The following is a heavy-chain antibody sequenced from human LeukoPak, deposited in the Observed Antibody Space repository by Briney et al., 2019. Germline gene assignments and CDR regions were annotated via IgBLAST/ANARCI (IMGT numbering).Heavy chain of an antibody. Sequence: SETLSLTCAVYGGSFSGYYWSWIRQPPGKGLEWIGEINHSGSTNYNPSLKSRVTISVDTSKNQFSLKLGSVTAADTAVYYCARRLYYYDSSGYYCARREKNAFDIWGQGTMVTVSS. D-gene: IGHD3-22*01. CDR3: ARRLYYYDSSGYYCARREKNAFDI. CDR1: GGSFSGYY. J-gene: IGHJ3*02. CDR2: INHSGST. V-gene: IGHV4-34*01.